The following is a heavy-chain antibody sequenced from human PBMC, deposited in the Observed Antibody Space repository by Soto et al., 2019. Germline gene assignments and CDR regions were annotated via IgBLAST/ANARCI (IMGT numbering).Heavy chain of an antibody. J-gene: IGHJ5*02. V-gene: IGHV3-23*04. CDR1: GFSLSGHG. Sequence: VQLVASGGGVVQPGRSLSLSCAASGFSLSGHGLHWVRQAPGRGLEWVSGITGGGGSTYYADSVKGRFSISRDNSKNTLYLQMHSLRAEDTAVYYCAKDAAIQRGDVDPWGQGTLVTVSS. D-gene: IGHD2-21*01. CDR3: AKDAAIQRGDVDP. CDR2: ITGGGGST.